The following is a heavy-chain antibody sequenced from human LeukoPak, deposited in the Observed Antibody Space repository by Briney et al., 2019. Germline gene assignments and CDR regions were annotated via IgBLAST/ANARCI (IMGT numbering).Heavy chain of an antibody. D-gene: IGHD3-10*01. CDR2: ISYDGSNT. Sequence: GGSLRLSCAASGFTFSNYAMHWVRQAPGKGLEWVAIISYDGSNTYYADSVKGRFTISRDNSKNTLYLQMNSLRVEDTAVYYCAKGARYYGLGTYSPVDYWGQGTLVIVSS. J-gene: IGHJ4*02. V-gene: IGHV3-30-3*01. CDR3: AKGARYYGLGTYSPVDY. CDR1: GFTFSNYA.